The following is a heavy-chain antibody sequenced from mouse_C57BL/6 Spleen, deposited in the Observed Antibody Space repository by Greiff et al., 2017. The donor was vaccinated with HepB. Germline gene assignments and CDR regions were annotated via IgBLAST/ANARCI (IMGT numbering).Heavy chain of an antibody. Sequence: QVQLQQSGAELVRPGTSVKMSCKASGYTFTNYWIGWAKQRPGHGLEWIGDIYPGGGYTNYNEKFKGKATLTADKSSSTAYMQFSSLTSEDSAIYYCARGNYYGSYYFDYWGQGTTLTVSS. CDR1: GYTFTNYW. CDR3: ARGNYYGSYYFDY. D-gene: IGHD1-1*01. V-gene: IGHV1-63*01. CDR2: IYPGGGYT. J-gene: IGHJ2*01.